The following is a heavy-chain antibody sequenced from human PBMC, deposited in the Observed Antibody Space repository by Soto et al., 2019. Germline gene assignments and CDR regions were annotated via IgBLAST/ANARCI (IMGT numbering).Heavy chain of an antibody. Sequence: SETLSLTCTVSGGSISSYFLTWFRQPPGKGLEWIGYIYNSGSTNYNPSLKSRVTISVDTSKNQFSLKLSSVTAADTAVYYCARNADFSMYYFAYWGQGALVTVSS. CDR2: IYNSGST. J-gene: IGHJ4*02. CDR1: GGSISSYF. D-gene: IGHD3-10*02. V-gene: IGHV4-59*01. CDR3: ARNADFSMYYFAY.